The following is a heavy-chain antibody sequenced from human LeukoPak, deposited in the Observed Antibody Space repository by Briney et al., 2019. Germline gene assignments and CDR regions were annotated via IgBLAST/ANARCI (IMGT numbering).Heavy chain of an antibody. CDR1: GFTFSGSA. CDR2: IRSKANSYAT. D-gene: IGHD3-22*01. CDR3: LPTYYYDSSGYY. V-gene: IGHV3-73*01. Sequence: GGSLRLSXAASGFTFSGSAMHWVRQASGKGLEWVGRIRSKANSYATAYAASVKGRFTISRDDSKNTAYLQMNSLKTEDTAVYYCLPTYYYDSSGYYWGQGTLVTVSS. J-gene: IGHJ4*02.